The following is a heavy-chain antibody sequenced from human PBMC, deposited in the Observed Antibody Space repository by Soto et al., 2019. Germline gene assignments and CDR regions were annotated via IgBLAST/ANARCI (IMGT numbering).Heavy chain of an antibody. CDR3: AKGYCSSTSCFFDY. CDR2: ISGTGDTT. D-gene: IGHD2-2*01. Sequence: GSLRLSCAASGFTFTNFAMNWVRQAPGKGLEWVSVISGTGDTTYNADSVKGRFTISRDNSMNTAFLQMNSLRAEDTALYYCAKGYCSSTSCFFDYWGQGTLVTVSS. CDR1: GFTFTNFA. V-gene: IGHV3-23*01. J-gene: IGHJ4*02.